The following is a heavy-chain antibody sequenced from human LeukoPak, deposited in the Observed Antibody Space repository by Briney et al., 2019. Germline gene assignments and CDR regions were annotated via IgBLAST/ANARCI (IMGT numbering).Heavy chain of an antibody. CDR1: GGSISSGGYY. Sequence: NPSQTLSLTCTVSGGSISSGGYYWSWIRQDPGKGLEWIGYIYYSGSTYYNPSLKSRVTISVDTSKNQFSLKLSSVTAADTAVYYCARAPYDSGGYYDYYFDYWGQGTLVTVSS. CDR3: ARAPYDSGGYYDYYFDY. V-gene: IGHV4-31*03. CDR2: IYYSGST. J-gene: IGHJ4*02. D-gene: IGHD3-22*01.